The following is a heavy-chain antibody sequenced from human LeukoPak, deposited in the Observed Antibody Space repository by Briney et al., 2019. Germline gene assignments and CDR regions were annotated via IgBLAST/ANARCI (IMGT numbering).Heavy chain of an antibody. CDR2: IYYSGST. V-gene: IGHV4-59*01. CDR1: GGSISSYY. D-gene: IGHD3-22*01. CDR3: ARALKNYYDSSGYLDY. Sequence: SETLSLTCTVSGGSISSYYWSWIRQPPGKGLEWIGYIYYSGSTNYNPSLKSRVTISVDTSKSQFSLKLSSVTAADTAVYYCARALKNYYDSSGYLDYWGQGTLVTVSS. J-gene: IGHJ4*02.